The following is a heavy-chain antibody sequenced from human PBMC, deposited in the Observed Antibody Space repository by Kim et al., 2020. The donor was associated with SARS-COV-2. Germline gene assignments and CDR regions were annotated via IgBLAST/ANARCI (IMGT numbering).Heavy chain of an antibody. D-gene: IGHD3-22*01. V-gene: IGHV4-39*01. Sequence: PALTSGVAMSGDTSKNQFSLKLSSVTAADTAVYYCARRGYYDLDAFDIWGQGTMVTVSS. CDR3: ARRGYYDLDAFDI. J-gene: IGHJ3*02.